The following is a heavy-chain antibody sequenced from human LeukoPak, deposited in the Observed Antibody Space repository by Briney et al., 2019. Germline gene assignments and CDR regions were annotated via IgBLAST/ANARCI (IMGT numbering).Heavy chain of an antibody. Sequence: GGSLRLSCAASGFTFDDDTMHWVRQTPGRGLEWVSFITWKSHRTHYADSVKGRFTVSRDNSKDSLYLQMNSLRTEDTGLYHCASEVGYRSLGYLGQGTLVTVSS. V-gene: IGHV3-43*01. CDR2: ITWKSHRT. CDR3: ASEVGYRSLGY. CDR1: GFTFDDDT. D-gene: IGHD3-3*01. J-gene: IGHJ4*02.